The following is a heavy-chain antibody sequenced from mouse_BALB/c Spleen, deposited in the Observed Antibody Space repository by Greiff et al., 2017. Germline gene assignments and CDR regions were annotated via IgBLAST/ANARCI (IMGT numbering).Heavy chain of an antibody. D-gene: IGHD1-1*01. J-gene: IGHJ3*01. CDR1: GFTFSSFG. Sequence: EVKLVESGGGLVQPGGSRKLSCAASGFTFSSFGMHWVRQAPEKGLEWVAYISSGSSTIYYADTVKGRFTISRDNPKNTLFLQMTSLRSEDTAMYYCARGGGLLSPFAYWGQGTLVTVSA. CDR3: ARGGGLLSPFAY. V-gene: IGHV5-17*02. CDR2: ISSGSSTI.